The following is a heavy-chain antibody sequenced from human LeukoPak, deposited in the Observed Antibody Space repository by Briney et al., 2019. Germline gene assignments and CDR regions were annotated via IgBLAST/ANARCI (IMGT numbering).Heavy chain of an antibody. Sequence: SETLSLICNVSGGSISSYYWSWIRQPPGKGLEWIGNIYYSGSTNYNPSLKSRVTISVDTSKNQFSLNLRSVTAADTAVFYCARVHRLVPGPFHIWGQGTMVIVSS. CDR1: GGSISSYY. D-gene: IGHD6-6*01. CDR2: IYYSGST. V-gene: IGHV4-59*01. CDR3: ARVHRLVPGPFHI. J-gene: IGHJ3*02.